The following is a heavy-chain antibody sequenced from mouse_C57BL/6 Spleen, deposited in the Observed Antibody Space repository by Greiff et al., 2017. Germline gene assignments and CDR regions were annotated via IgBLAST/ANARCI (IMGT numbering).Heavy chain of an antibody. Sequence: VQLQQPGTELVKPGASVKLSFKASGYTFTSYWMHWVKQRPGQGLEWIGNINPSNGGTNYNEKFKSKATLTVDKSSSTAYMQLSSLTSEDSAVYYCARGEDYYGSSHWYFDVWGTGTTVTVSS. J-gene: IGHJ1*03. CDR1: GYTFTSYW. V-gene: IGHV1-53*01. CDR3: ARGEDYYGSSHWYFDV. CDR2: INPSNGGT. D-gene: IGHD1-1*01.